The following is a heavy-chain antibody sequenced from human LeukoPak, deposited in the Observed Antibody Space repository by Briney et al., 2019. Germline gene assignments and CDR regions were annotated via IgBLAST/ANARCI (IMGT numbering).Heavy chain of an antibody. CDR2: IRYDGSNK. CDR3: ASKGYYDPYY. D-gene: IGHD3-3*01. J-gene: IGHJ4*02. V-gene: IGHV3-30*02. CDR1: GFTFSSYG. Sequence: PGGSLRLSCAASGFTFSSYGMHWVRQAPGKGLEWVAFIRYDGSNKYYADSVKGRFTISRDNSKNTLYLQMNSLRAEDTAVYYCASKGYYDPYYWGQGTLVTVSS.